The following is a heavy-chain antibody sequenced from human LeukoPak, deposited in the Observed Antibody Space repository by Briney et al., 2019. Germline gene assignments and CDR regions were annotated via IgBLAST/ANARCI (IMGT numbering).Heavy chain of an antibody. J-gene: IGHJ5*02. CDR3: ARARIAARRLAWFDP. Sequence: ASVKVSCKASGYTFTSYDINWVRQATGQGLEWMGWMNPNSGNTGYAQKFQGRVTMTRNSSISTAYMELSSLRSEDTAVYYCARARIAARRLAWFDPWGQVTLVTVSS. V-gene: IGHV1-8*01. CDR2: MNPNSGNT. CDR1: GYTFTSYD. D-gene: IGHD6-6*01.